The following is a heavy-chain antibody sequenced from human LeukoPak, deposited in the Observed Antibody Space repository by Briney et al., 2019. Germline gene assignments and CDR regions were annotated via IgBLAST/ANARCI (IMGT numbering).Heavy chain of an antibody. CDR2: IYYSGST. CDR1: GGSISSSSYY. Sequence: SETLSLTCTVSGGSISSSSYYWGWIRQPPGKGLEWIGYIYYSGSTYYNPSLKSRVTMSVDTSKNQFSLKLTSVTAADTAVYYRARQRRPTTYYDILTGPNYDYWGQGTLVTVSS. J-gene: IGHJ4*02. V-gene: IGHV4-39*01. CDR3: ARQRRPTTYYDILTGPNYDY. D-gene: IGHD3-9*01.